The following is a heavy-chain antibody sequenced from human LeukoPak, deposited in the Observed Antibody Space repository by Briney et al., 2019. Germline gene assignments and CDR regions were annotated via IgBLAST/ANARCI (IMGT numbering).Heavy chain of an antibody. V-gene: IGHV4-39*01. CDR3: ARHPSVKYCSSTSCFDYYYYYGMDV. J-gene: IGHJ6*02. CDR2: IYYSGST. D-gene: IGHD2-2*01. CDR1: GGSIISSSYY. Sequence: SETLSLTCTVSGGSIISSSYYWGWIRQPPGKGLEWIGSIYYSGSTYYNPSLKSRVTISVDTSKNQFSLKLSSVTAADTAVYYCARHPSVKYCSSTSCFDYYYYYGMDVWGQGTTVTVSS.